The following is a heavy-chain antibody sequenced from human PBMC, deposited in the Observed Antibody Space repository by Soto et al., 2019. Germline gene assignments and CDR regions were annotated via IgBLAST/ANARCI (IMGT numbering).Heavy chain of an antibody. CDR3: VRGDKGGFDL. CDR2: IHCDGSTT. D-gene: IGHD2-21*02. Sequence: EVQLVESEGGLVQRGGSLRLSCAASGFTFNYYWMHWVRQAPGQGLVWVSHIHCDGSTTTYADSVKGRFTISRDNAKNTLYLQMNSLRAEDTAVYYCVRGDKGGFDLWGQGTTVTVSS. J-gene: IGHJ3*01. CDR1: GFTFNYYW. V-gene: IGHV3-74*01.